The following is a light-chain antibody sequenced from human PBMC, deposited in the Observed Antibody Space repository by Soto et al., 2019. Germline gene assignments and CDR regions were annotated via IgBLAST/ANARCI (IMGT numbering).Light chain of an antibody. CDR3: SSYTSSSTYV. J-gene: IGLJ1*01. CDR1: SSDVGGYNR. V-gene: IGLV2-18*02. Sequence: QSALTQPPSVSGSPGQSVTISCTGTSSDVGGYNRVSWYRQPPGTAPKLMIYEVSSRPSGVPDRFSGSKSGNTASLTISGLQAEDEADYYCSSYTSSSTYVFGTGTKVTVL. CDR2: EVS.